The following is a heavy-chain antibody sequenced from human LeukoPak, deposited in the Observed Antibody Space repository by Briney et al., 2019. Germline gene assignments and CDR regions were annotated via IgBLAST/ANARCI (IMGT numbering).Heavy chain of an antibody. CDR1: GYSFTSYW. D-gene: IGHD2-8*01. CDR2: IYPGDSDT. Sequence: GASLKISRKGSGYSFTSYWIGWVRPMPGKGLEWMGIIYPGDSDTRYSPSFQGQVTISADKSISTAYLQWSSLKASDTAMYYCARLDCTNGACYPFDYWGQGTLVTVSS. CDR3: ARLDCTNGACYPFDY. V-gene: IGHV5-51*01. J-gene: IGHJ4*02.